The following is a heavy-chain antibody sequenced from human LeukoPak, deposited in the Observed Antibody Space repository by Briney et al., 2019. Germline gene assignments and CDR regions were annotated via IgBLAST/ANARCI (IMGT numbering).Heavy chain of an antibody. D-gene: IGHD3-16*01. V-gene: IGHV3-30-3*01. CDR2: ISYDGSNK. Sequence: GGSLRLSCAASGFTFSSYAMHWVRQAPGKGLEWVAVISYDGSNKYYADSVKGRFTISRDNSKNTPYLQMNSLRAEDTAVYYCARDIRLYGEYYYYGMDVWGQGTTVTVPS. J-gene: IGHJ6*02. CDR3: ARDIRLYGEYYYYGMDV. CDR1: GFTFSSYA.